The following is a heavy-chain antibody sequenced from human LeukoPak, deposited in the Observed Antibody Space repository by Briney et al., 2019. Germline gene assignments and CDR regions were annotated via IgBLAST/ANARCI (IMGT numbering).Heavy chain of an antibody. J-gene: IGHJ6*03. Sequence: PGGSLRLSCAASGFTFSSYSMNWVRQAPGKGLEWVSSISSSSSYIYYADSVKGRFTISRDNSKNTLYLQMNSLRAEDTAVYYCARQTGYSSSWLYYYYYYMDVWGRGTTVTVSS. V-gene: IGHV3-21*04. CDR1: GFTFSSYS. CDR3: ARQTGYSSSWLYYYYYYMDV. D-gene: IGHD6-13*01. CDR2: ISSSSSYI.